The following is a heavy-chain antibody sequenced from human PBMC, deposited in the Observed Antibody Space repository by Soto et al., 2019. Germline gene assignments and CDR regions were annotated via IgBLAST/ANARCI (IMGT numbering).Heavy chain of an antibody. Sequence: SETLSLTCTVSGGSISGGGYYWSWIRQHPGKGLEWIGYIYYSGSTYYNPSLKSRVTISVDTSKNQFSLKLSSVTAADTAVYYCASGNFHWLFGDAFDIWAQGTMVTVSS. CDR2: IYYSGST. CDR3: ASGNFHWLFGDAFDI. CDR1: GGSISGGGYY. J-gene: IGHJ3*02. V-gene: IGHV4-31*03. D-gene: IGHD3-9*01.